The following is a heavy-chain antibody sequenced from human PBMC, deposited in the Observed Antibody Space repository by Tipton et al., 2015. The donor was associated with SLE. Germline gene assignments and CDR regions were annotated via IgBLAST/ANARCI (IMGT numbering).Heavy chain of an antibody. CDR2: IYTSGST. J-gene: IGHJ2*01. D-gene: IGHD6-19*01. CDR1: GGSISSGSYY. CDR3: ARDRSSGWYGDARYFDL. Sequence: SLTCTVSGGSISSGSYYWSWIRQPAGKGLEWIGYIYTSGSTNYNPSLKSRVTISVDTSKNQFSLKLSSVTAADTAVYYCARDRSSGWYGDARYFDLWGRGTLVTVSS. V-gene: IGHV4-61*09.